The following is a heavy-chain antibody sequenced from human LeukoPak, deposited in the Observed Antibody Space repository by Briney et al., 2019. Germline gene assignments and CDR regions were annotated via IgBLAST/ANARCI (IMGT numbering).Heavy chain of an antibody. CDR1: GFTFSNYW. Sequence: GGSLRLSCAASGFTFSNYWMTWVRQAPGKGLEWVANIKKDGSDKYYVDSVKGRFTISRNNAKNSLYLEMNSLRAEDTAVYYCARDKGQYYFDSSGYYAYWGQGTLVTVSS. D-gene: IGHD3-22*01. CDR2: IKKDGSDK. J-gene: IGHJ4*02. V-gene: IGHV3-7*01. CDR3: ARDKGQYYFDSSGYYAY.